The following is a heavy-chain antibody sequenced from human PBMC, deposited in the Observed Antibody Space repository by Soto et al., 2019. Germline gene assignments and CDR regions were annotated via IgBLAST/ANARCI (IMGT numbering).Heavy chain of an antibody. D-gene: IGHD5-12*01. CDR1: GGSISSYY. V-gene: IGHV4-59*01. CDR2: IYYSGST. Sequence: SETLPLTYPASGGSISSYYWSWIRQPPGKGLEWIGYIYYSGSTNYNPSLKSRVTISVDTSKNQFSLKLSSVTAADTAVYYCARADQRGYVFVDYWGQGTLVTVS. CDR3: ARADQRGYVFVDY. J-gene: IGHJ4*02.